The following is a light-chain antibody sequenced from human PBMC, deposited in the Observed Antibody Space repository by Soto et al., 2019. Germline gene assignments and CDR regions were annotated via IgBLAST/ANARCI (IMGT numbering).Light chain of an antibody. CDR2: DAS. Sequence: EIVLTQSPATLSLSPGERATLSCRASQSVSSYLAWYQQKPCQAPRVLIYDASHRATGIPARFSGSGSGTDFTLIISRLEPEAFAVYYCQQRSNWPLTFGGGTKVEIK. V-gene: IGKV3-11*01. CDR3: QQRSNWPLT. CDR1: QSVSSY. J-gene: IGKJ4*01.